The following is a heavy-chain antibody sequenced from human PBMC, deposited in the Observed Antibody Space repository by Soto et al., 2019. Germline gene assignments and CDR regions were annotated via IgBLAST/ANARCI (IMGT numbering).Heavy chain of an antibody. CDR2: VKSKTHGGTK. V-gene: IGHV3-15*07. D-gene: IGHD4-4*01. CDR3: TTDSYITVTPVRLDY. Sequence: GGSLRLSCAASGFTFSNAWINWVRQAPGKGLEWVGRVKSKTHGGTKDFAASVKGRFAISRDDSISMAFMRMNSLKIEDTAVYYCTTDSYITVTPVRLDYWGHGTLVTVSS. J-gene: IGHJ4*01. CDR1: GFTFSNAW.